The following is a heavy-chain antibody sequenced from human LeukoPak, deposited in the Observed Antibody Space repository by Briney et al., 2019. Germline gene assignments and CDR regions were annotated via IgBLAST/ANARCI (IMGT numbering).Heavy chain of an antibody. V-gene: IGHV1-18*01. CDR1: GYTFTSYG. D-gene: IGHD3-10*01. CDR2: ISAYNGNT. Sequence: ASVRVSCKASGYTFTSYGISWVRQAPGQGLEWMGWISAYNGNTNYAQKLQGRVTMTTDTSTSTAYMELRGLRSDDTAVYYCARDAFGESNFDYWGQGTLVTVSS. CDR3: ARDAFGESNFDY. J-gene: IGHJ4*02.